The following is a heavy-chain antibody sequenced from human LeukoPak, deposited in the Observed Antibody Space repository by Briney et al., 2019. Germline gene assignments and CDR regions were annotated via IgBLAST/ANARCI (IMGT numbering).Heavy chain of an antibody. V-gene: IGHV1-24*01. CDR1: GYTLTELS. Sequence: ASVKVSCKVSGYTLTELSMHWVRQAPGKGLEWMGGFDPEDGETIYAQKFRGRVTMTRDTSISTAYMELSRLRSDDTAVYYCARDLSPGYYYDSSGYYFNYWGQGTLVTVSS. CDR3: ARDLSPGYYYDSSGYYFNY. CDR2: FDPEDGET. D-gene: IGHD3-22*01. J-gene: IGHJ4*02.